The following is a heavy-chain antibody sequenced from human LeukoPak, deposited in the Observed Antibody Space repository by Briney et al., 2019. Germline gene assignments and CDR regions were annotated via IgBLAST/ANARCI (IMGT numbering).Heavy chain of an antibody. D-gene: IGHD5-18*01. CDR2: INPSGGST. Sequence: ASVKVSCKASGYTFTSYYMHWVRQAPGQGLEWMGIINPSGGSTSYAQKFQGRVTMTRDTSTSTVYMELSSLRSEDTAVYYCARVQTPYSYGSSPFDYWGQGTLVTVSS. J-gene: IGHJ4*02. CDR1: GYTFTSYY. CDR3: ARVQTPYSYGSSPFDY. V-gene: IGHV1-46*01.